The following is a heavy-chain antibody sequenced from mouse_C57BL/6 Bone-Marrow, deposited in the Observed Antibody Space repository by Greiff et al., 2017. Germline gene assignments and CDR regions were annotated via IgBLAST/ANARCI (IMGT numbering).Heavy chain of an antibody. D-gene: IGHD2-4*01. V-gene: IGHV2-5*01. CDR3: SKNGGLPYWDFEV. CDR2: IWRGGST. Sequence: QVQLKQSGPGLVQPSQSLSITCTASGFSLTSYGVHWVRQSPGKGLEWLGVIWRGGSTDYNAAFMSRLSNNKENSKSQVVFKMNSLQADDTAICYCSKNGGLPYWDFEVWGTGTTVTVSS. J-gene: IGHJ1*03. CDR1: GFSLTSYG.